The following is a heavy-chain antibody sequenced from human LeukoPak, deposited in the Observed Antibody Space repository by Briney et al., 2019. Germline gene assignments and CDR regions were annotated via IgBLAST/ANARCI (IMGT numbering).Heavy chain of an antibody. D-gene: IGHD2-2*01. CDR2: INPNDGDT. CDR3: ARANFLYCSSSTCLFDY. V-gene: IGHV1-2*02. CDR1: GYTFTDY. Sequence: ASVKVSCKASGYTFTDYMHWVRQAPGQGFEWMGWINPNDGDTNYAQKFQGRVTMTRDTSISTAHMEVSRLRSDDSAVYYCARANFLYCSSSTCLFDYWGQGTLVTVSS. J-gene: IGHJ4*02.